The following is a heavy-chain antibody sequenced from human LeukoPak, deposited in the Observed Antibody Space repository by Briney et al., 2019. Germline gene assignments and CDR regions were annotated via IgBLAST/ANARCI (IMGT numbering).Heavy chain of an antibody. CDR2: IYIDDTT. CDR3: TRAGEVLPHDGFDI. CDR1: GFTISRNY. V-gene: IGHV3-53*01. J-gene: IGHJ3*02. Sequence: GSLRLSCAASGFTISRNYMSWVRQAQGRGLEWVSIIYIDDTTYYADSVRGRFTISRDISKDTVYLQMYSLRVEDTAVYFCTRAGEVLPHDGFDIWGRGTMVTVSS. D-gene: IGHD3-10*01.